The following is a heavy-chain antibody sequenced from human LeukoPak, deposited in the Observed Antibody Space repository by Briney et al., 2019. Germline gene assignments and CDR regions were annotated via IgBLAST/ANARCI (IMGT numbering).Heavy chain of an antibody. D-gene: IGHD3-22*01. Sequence: SSETLSLTCTVSGYSISSNYFWGWIRQPPGKGLEWIGSIHHSGSTFYNPSLKSRVTMSLDMSKNQFSLKLSSVTAADTAVYYCARRPTMIYGMDVWGQGTTVTVSS. CDR2: IHHSGST. J-gene: IGHJ6*02. CDR1: GYSISSNYF. V-gene: IGHV4-38-2*02. CDR3: ARRPTMIYGMDV.